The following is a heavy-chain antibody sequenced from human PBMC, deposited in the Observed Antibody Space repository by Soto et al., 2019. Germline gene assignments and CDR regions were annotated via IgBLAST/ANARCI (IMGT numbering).Heavy chain of an antibody. J-gene: IGHJ6*03. Sequence: GGSLRLSCAASGFTFDDYAMHWVRQAPGKGLEWVSGISWNSGSIGYADSVKGRFTISRDNAKNSLYLQMNSLRAEDTALYYCAKDSAYATTKPYYYMDVWGKGTTVTVSS. CDR1: GFTFDDYA. D-gene: IGHD1-26*01. CDR2: ISWNSGSI. V-gene: IGHV3-9*01. CDR3: AKDSAYATTKPYYYMDV.